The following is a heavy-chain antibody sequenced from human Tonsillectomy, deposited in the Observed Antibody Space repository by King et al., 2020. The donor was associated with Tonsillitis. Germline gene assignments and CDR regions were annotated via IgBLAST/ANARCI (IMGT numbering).Heavy chain of an antibody. D-gene: IGHD6-19*01. V-gene: IGHV3-30*18. Sequence: VQLVESGGGVVQPGRSLRLSCAASGFTFSSYGIHWVRQSPGKGLEWVAVISSDGSKKYYADSVRGRFTISRDNSTNTLYLQMNSLRADDTAVYYCAKARQWLVHFDYWGQGTLVTVSS. CDR2: ISSDGSKK. CDR1: GFTFSSYG. J-gene: IGHJ4*02. CDR3: AKARQWLVHFDY.